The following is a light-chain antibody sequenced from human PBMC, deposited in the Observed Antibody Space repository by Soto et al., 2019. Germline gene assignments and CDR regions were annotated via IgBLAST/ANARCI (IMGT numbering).Light chain of an antibody. CDR2: DVN. CDR1: SSDVGAYKY. J-gene: IGLJ2*01. V-gene: IGLV2-14*03. CDR3: SSKTSDSSSLV. Sequence: QSALTQPASVSGSPGQSITISCTGTSSDVGAYKYVSWYQQHKGKAPKLLLYDVNDRPSGVSLRFSGSKSGNAASLTISGLQTEEEAVYYCSSKTSDSSSLVFGGGTKLTVL.